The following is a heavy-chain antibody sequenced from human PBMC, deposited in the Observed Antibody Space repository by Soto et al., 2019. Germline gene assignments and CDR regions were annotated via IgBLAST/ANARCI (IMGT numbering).Heavy chain of an antibody. CDR2: INHSGST. J-gene: IGHJ5*02. CDR3: ARGQDRGSYYVRHNWFDP. D-gene: IGHD1-26*01. CDR1: GGSFSGYN. V-gene: IGHV4-34*01. Sequence: PSETLSRTRVAYGGSFSGYNWSWICQPPGKGLEWIGEINHSGSTNYNPSLKSRVTISVDTSKNQFSLKLSSVTAADTAVYYCARGQDRGSYYVRHNWFDPWGQGTLVPVSS.